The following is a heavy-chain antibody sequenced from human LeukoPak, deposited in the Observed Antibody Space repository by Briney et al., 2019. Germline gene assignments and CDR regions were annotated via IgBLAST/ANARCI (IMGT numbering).Heavy chain of an antibody. CDR3: ASELETGAF. D-gene: IGHD7-27*01. CDR1: GFSFSFRG. J-gene: IGHJ4*02. CDR2: ISTSGSYI. V-gene: IGHV3-21*01. Sequence: GGSLRLSCAASGFSFSFRGMNWVRQAPGKGLEWVSSISTSGSYIYYADSVKGRFTITRDNARKSLYLQMNSLRAEDTAIYFSASELETGAFWGQGTLVTVSS.